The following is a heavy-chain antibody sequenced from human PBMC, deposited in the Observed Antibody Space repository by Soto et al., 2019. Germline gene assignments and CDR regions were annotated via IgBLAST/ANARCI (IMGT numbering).Heavy chain of an antibody. CDR3: ATGEYYDFWSGPNYYYGMDV. V-gene: IGHV3-23*01. D-gene: IGHD3-3*01. Sequence: EVQLLESGGGLVQPGGSLRLSCAASGFTFSSYAMSWVRQAPGKGLEWVSAISGSGGSTYYADSVKGRFTISRDNSKNTLYRQMNSLRAEDTAVYYCATGEYYDFWSGPNYYYGMDVWGQGTTVTVSS. J-gene: IGHJ6*02. CDR2: ISGSGGST. CDR1: GFTFSSYA.